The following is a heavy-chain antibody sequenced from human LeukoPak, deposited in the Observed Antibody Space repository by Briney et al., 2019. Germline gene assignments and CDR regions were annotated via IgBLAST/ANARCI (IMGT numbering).Heavy chain of an antibody. V-gene: IGHV1-69*05. CDR2: IIPIFGTA. CDR1: GGTFSSYA. Sequence: GASVKVSCKASGGTFSSYAISWVRQAPGQGLEWMGGIIPIFGTANYAQKFQGRVTITTDESTSTAYMELSSLRSEDTAVYYCARDRSRIAAAGTGAFDIWGQGTMATVSS. J-gene: IGHJ3*02. D-gene: IGHD6-13*01. CDR3: ARDRSRIAAAGTGAFDI.